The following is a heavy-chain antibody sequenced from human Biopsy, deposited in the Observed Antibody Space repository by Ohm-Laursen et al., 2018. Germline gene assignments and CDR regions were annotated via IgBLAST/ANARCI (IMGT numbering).Heavy chain of an antibody. J-gene: IGHJ4*02. CDR1: GGSFTGYY. D-gene: IGHD3-22*01. CDR3: ARESDSSGYYYRDY. V-gene: IGHV4-34*01. Sequence: PGTLSLTCAVYGGSFTGYYWSWIRQPPGKGLEWIGEINHSGSTNYNPSLKSRVTISLDTSKNQLSLKLSSVTAADTAVYYCARESDSSGYYYRDYWGQGTQVIVSS. CDR2: INHSGST.